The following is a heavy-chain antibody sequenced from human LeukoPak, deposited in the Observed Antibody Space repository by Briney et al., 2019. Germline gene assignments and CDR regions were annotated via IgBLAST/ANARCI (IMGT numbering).Heavy chain of an antibody. D-gene: IGHD6-19*01. V-gene: IGHV1-2*02. Sequence: ASVKVSCKASGYSFTGHYMHWVRQAPGQGLEWMGWINPNNGATDYAQKFQGRVTMTRDTSISTAYMELSSLISDDTAVYYCARDRPYTGGWRGFDYWGQGTLVTVSS. CDR3: ARDRPYTGGWRGFDY. J-gene: IGHJ4*02. CDR1: GYSFTGHY. CDR2: INPNNGAT.